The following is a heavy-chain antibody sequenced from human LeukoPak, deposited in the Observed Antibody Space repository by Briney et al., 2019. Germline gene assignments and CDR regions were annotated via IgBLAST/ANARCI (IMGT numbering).Heavy chain of an antibody. D-gene: IGHD6-13*01. Sequence: PSETLSLTCTVSGGSIRSYYWSWIRQPPGKGLEWIGYIYYSGNTNYNPSLKSRVTISVDTSKNQFSLKLSSVTAADTAVYYCASTGIVAAGTVDYWGQGTLVTVSS. CDR3: ASTGIVAAGTVDY. V-gene: IGHV4-59*01. J-gene: IGHJ4*02. CDR2: IYYSGNT. CDR1: GGSIRSYY.